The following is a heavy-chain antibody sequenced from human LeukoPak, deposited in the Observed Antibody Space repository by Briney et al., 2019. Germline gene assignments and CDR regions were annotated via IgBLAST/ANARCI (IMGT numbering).Heavy chain of an antibody. Sequence: PSETLSLTCTVSGGSISIYYWSWIRQPPGKGLEWIGYIYYSGSTNYNPSLKSRVTISVDTSKNQFSLKLSSVTAADTAVYYCAREGDILTGGVGYWGQGTLVTVSS. V-gene: IGHV4-59*12. CDR3: AREGDILTGGVGY. J-gene: IGHJ4*02. CDR2: IYYSGST. D-gene: IGHD3-9*01. CDR1: GGSISIYY.